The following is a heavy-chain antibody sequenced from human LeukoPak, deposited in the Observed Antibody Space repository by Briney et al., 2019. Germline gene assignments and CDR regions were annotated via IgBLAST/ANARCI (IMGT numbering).Heavy chain of an antibody. CDR3: ARDNPSGGLFDY. CDR2: INPNSGGT. V-gene: IGHV1-2*02. D-gene: IGHD1-14*01. CDR1: GYTFTGYY. J-gene: IGHJ4*02. Sequence: ASVKVSCKVSGYTFTGYYMHWVRQAPGQGLEWMGWINPNSGGTNYAQKFQGRVTMTRDTSISTAYMELSRLRSDDTAVYYCARDNPSGGLFDYWGQGTLVTVSS.